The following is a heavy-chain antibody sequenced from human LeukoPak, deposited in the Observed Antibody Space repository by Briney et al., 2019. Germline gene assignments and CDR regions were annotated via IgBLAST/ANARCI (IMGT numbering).Heavy chain of an antibody. Sequence: GASVKVSCKASGYTFTSYDINWVRQATGQGLEWMGWMNPNSGNTGYAQKFQGRVTMTRNTSISTAYMELSSLRSEDTAVYYCARVALWFGELQTDYWGQGTLVTVSS. D-gene: IGHD3-10*01. CDR1: GYTFTSYD. CDR3: ARVALWFGELQTDY. J-gene: IGHJ4*02. V-gene: IGHV1-8*01. CDR2: MNPNSGNT.